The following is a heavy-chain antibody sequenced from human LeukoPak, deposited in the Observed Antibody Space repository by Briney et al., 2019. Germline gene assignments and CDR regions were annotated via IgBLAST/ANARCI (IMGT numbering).Heavy chain of an antibody. D-gene: IGHD1-26*01. CDR1: GGSISSHY. CDR3: AREATLGGTYYYYMDV. CDR2: IYYSGST. V-gene: IGHV4-59*11. J-gene: IGHJ6*03. Sequence: PSETLSLTCTVSGGSISSHYWSWIRQPPGKGLEWIGYIYYSGSTNYNPSLKSRVTISVDTSKNRFSLKLSSVTAADTAVYYCAREATLGGTYYYYMDVWGKGTTVTVSS.